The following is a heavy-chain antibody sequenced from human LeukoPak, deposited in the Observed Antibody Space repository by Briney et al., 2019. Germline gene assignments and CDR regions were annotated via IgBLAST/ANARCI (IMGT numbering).Heavy chain of an antibody. CDR2: ISGSGGST. CDR1: GFTFSSYA. Sequence: GGSLRLSCAASGFTFSSYAMSWVRQAPGKGLEWVSAISGSGGSTYYADSVKGRFTISRDNSKNTLYLQMNSLRAEDTAVYYCAVPREQLVDFDYWGQGTLVTVSS. J-gene: IGHJ4*02. CDR3: AVPREQLVDFDY. V-gene: IGHV3-23*01. D-gene: IGHD6-13*01.